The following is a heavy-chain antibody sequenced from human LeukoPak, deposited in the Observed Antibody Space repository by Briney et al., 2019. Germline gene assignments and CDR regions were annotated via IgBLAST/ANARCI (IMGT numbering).Heavy chain of an antibody. CDR2: ISYDGSNK. D-gene: IGHD1-26*01. CDR3: ARNLEWELQEDYYGMDV. J-gene: IGHJ6*02. CDR1: GFTFSSYG. V-gene: IGHV3-30*03. Sequence: GGSLRLSCAASGFTFSSYGMHWVRQAPGKGLEWVAVISYDGSNKYYADSVKGRFTISRDNSKNTLYLQMNSLRAEDTAVYYCARNLEWELQEDYYGMDVWGQGTTVTVSS.